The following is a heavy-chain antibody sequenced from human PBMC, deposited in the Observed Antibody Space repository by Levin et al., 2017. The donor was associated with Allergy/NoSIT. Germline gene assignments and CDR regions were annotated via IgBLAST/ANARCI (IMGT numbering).Heavy chain of an antibody. J-gene: IGHJ4*02. D-gene: IGHD2-8*01. Sequence: GGSLRLSCAASGFTFSRYGMHWVRQAPGKGLEWVAVISYDGSNKYYADSVKGRFTISRDNSKNTLYLQMNSLRAEDTAVYYCANIVLIGYWGQGTLVTVSS. CDR3: ANIVLIGY. CDR2: ISYDGSNK. V-gene: IGHV3-30*18. CDR1: GFTFSRYG.